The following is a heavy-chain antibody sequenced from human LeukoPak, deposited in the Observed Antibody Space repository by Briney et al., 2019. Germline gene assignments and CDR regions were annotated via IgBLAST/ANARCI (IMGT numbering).Heavy chain of an antibody. CDR2: IHYTGST. J-gene: IGHJ5*02. CDR1: GGSIDRGDYY. D-gene: IGHD3-3*01. Sequence: SETLSLTCTVSGGSIDRGDYYWGWVRQPPGKGLECIASIHYTGSTYYDPSLKSRVTLSVDTSKNQFSLNLYSVTAADTAIYYCARHPIERSLGGVPDWFDPWAREPWSPSPQ. CDR3: ARHPIERSLGGVPDWFDP. V-gene: IGHV4-39*07.